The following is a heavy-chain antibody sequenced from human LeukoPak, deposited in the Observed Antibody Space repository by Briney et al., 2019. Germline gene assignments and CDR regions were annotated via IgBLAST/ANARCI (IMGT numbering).Heavy chain of an antibody. V-gene: IGHV3-23*01. CDR1: GFTVSSNY. D-gene: IGHD2-15*01. CDR2: TSGSGGST. CDR3: ASLDGYCSGGSCYSGAQDP. Sequence: GGSLRLSCAASGFTVSSNYMSWVRQAPGKGLEWVSATSGSGGSTYYADSVKGRFTISRDNSKNTLYLQMNSLRAEDTAVYYCASLDGYCSGGSCYSGAQDPWGQGTLVTVSS. J-gene: IGHJ5*02.